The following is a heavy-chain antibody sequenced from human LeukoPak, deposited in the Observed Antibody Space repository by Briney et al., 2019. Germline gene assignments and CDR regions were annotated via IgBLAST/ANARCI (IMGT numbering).Heavy chain of an antibody. D-gene: IGHD6-19*01. V-gene: IGHV4-38-2*01. CDR3: ARLIAVAGTGDYFNWFDR. CDR1: GYSISSGYY. Sequence: PSETLSLTCAVSGYSISSGYYWGWIRPPPGKGLEWIGIIYHSGNTYYNPSLKSRVTISVDTSKNQFSLKLSSVTAADTAVYYCARLIAVAGTGDYFNWFDRWGQGTLVTVSS. J-gene: IGHJ5*02. CDR2: IYHSGNT.